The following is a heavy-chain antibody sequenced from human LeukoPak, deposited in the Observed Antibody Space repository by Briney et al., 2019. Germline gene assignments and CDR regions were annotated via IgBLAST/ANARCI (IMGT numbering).Heavy chain of an antibody. Sequence: SETLSLTCTVSGGSISSGGYYWSWIRQHPGKGLERIGYIYYSGSTYYNPSLKSRVTISVDTSKNQFSLKLSSVTAADTAVYYCARGILYGDYVYGMDVWGQGTTVTVSS. J-gene: IGHJ6*02. CDR1: GGSISSGGYY. CDR2: IYYSGST. CDR3: ARGILYGDYVYGMDV. D-gene: IGHD4-17*01. V-gene: IGHV4-31*03.